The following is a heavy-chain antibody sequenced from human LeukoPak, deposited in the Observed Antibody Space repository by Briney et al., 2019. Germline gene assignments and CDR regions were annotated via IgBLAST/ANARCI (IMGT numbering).Heavy chain of an antibody. V-gene: IGHV3-30*02. CDR2: IRSDGSNK. CDR3: AKVVGATTFDY. CDR1: GFTFSSSG. J-gene: IGHJ4*02. Sequence: PGGSLRLSCAASGFTFSSSGIHWVCQAPGKGLEWVAFIRSDGSNKYYGDSVKGRFTISRDNSKNTLYLQMNSLRAEDTALYYCAKVVGATTFDYWGQGTLVTVSS. D-gene: IGHD1-26*01.